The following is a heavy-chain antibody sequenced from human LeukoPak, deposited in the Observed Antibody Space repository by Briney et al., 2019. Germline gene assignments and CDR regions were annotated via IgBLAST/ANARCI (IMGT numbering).Heavy chain of an antibody. V-gene: IGHV4-59*01. CDR3: ARDLPYCGGDCYSGYDAFDI. D-gene: IGHD2-21*01. CDR1: GVSISPYY. J-gene: IGHJ3*02. CDR2: IYYSGST. Sequence: PSETLSLTCTVSGVSISPYYWSWIRQPPGKGLEWIGYIYYSGSTNYNPSLKSRVTISVDTSKNQFSLKLSSVTAADTAVYYCARDLPYCGGDCYSGYDAFDIWGQGTMVTVSS.